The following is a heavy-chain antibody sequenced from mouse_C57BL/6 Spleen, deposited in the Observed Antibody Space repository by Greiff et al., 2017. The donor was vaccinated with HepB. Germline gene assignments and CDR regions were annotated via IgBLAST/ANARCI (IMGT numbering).Heavy chain of an antibody. CDR3: ARSYGSSPAWFAY. CDR1: GYTFTSYW. V-gene: IGHV1-69*01. D-gene: IGHD1-1*01. CDR2: IDPSDSYT. Sequence: QVQLQQPGAELVKPGASVKLSCKASGYTFTSYWMHWVKQRPGQGLEWIGEIDPSDSYTNYNQKFKGKSTLTVDKSSSTAYMQLSSLTSEDSAVYYCARSYGSSPAWFAYWGQGTLVTVSA. J-gene: IGHJ3*01.